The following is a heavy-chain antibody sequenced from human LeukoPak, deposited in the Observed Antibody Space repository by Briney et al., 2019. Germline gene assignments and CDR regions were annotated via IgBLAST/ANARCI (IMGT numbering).Heavy chain of an antibody. Sequence: GGSLRLSCAASGFTFSDHYMDWVRQAPGKGLEWVGRIRNKANSYTTEYAASVKGRFTISRDESKNSLYLQMNSLKTEDTAVYYCARSRSYYAFDIWGQGTMVTVSS. J-gene: IGHJ3*02. V-gene: IGHV3-72*01. CDR1: GFTFSDHY. CDR2: IRNKANSYTT. CDR3: ARSRSYYAFDI. D-gene: IGHD1-26*01.